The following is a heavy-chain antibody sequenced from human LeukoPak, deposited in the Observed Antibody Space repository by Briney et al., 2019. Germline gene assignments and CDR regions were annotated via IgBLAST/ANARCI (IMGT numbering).Heavy chain of an antibody. CDR3: ARPGDVLGGAFDI. J-gene: IGHJ3*02. CDR2: IYYSGST. CDR1: GGSISSSSYY. V-gene: IGHV4-39*01. Sequence: SETLSLTCTVSGGSISSSSYYWGWIRQPPGKGLEWIGSIYYSGSTYYNPSLKSRVTISVDTSKNQFSLKLSSVTAADTAVYYCARPGDVLGGAFDIWGQGTMVTVSS. D-gene: IGHD4/OR15-4a*01.